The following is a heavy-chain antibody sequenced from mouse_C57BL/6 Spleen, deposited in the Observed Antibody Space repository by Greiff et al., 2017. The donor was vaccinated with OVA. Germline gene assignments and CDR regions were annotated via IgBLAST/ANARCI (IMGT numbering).Heavy chain of an antibody. CDR2: INPGSGGT. Sequence: QVQMQQSRAELVRPGTSVKVSCKASGYAFTNYLIEWVKQRPGQGLEWIGVINPGSGGTNYNEKFKGKATLTADKSSSTAYMQLSSLTSEDSAVYFCARGTTVVADYAMDYWGQGTSVTVSS. CDR1: GYAFTNYL. CDR3: ARGTTVVADYAMDY. J-gene: IGHJ4*01. D-gene: IGHD1-1*01. V-gene: IGHV1-54*01.